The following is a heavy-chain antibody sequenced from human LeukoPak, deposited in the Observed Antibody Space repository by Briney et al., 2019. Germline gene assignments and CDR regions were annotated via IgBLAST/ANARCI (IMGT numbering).Heavy chain of an antibody. CDR3: ARWYNWNHVLDY. Sequence: GGSLRLSCAASGFTFSSYAMSWVRQAPGKGLEWVSAISGSGGSTYYADSVKGRFTISRDNSKNTLYLQMNSLRAEDTAVYYCARWYNWNHVLDYWGQGTLVTVSS. V-gene: IGHV3-23*01. CDR2: ISGSGGST. J-gene: IGHJ4*02. D-gene: IGHD1-14*01. CDR1: GFTFSSYA.